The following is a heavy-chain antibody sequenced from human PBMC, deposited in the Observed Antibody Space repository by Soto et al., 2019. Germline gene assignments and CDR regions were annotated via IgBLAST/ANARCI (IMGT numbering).Heavy chain of an antibody. CDR3: AKGHTEYPRTSFEFDV. CDR1: GFTFGDFA. D-gene: IGHD2-2*01. J-gene: IGHJ4*02. V-gene: IGHV3-9*01. CDR2: ISRNSGAV. Sequence: DVRLVESGGGLVQPGTSLRLSCAASGFTFGDFAMHWVRQTPGKGLEWVAVISRNSGAVDYADSVKGRFTISRDDAKNSLYLQMSSLITDDTALYFCAKGHTEYPRTSFEFDVWGQGSLITVSS.